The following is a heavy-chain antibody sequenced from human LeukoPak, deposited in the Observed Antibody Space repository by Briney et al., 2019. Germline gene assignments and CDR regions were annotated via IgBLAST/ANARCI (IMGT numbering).Heavy chain of an antibody. CDR1: GGSFSGYY. D-gene: IGHD3-16*02. CDR3: ASMRTNYDYVWGSYRLNDAFDI. J-gene: IGHJ3*02. CDR2: INHSGST. V-gene: IGHV4-34*01. Sequence: SETLSLTCAVYGGSFSGYYWSWIRQPPGKGLGWIGEINHSGSTNYTPSLKSRVTISVDTSKNQFSLKLSSVTAADTAVYYCASMRTNYDYVWGSYRLNDAFDIWGQGTMVTVSS.